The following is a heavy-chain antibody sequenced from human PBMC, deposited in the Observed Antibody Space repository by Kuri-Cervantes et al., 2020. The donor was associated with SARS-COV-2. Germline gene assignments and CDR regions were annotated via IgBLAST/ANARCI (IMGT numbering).Heavy chain of an antibody. CDR2: VNHNGGA. J-gene: IGHJ5*02. Sequence: SETLSLTCAVYGGSLSGSYWSWIRQSPGKRLEWIGEVNHNGGANYNPSLTSRVTISVDPSKAQFSLKLSSVTAADTAVYYCARYITMVRGVIITSSRFDPWGQGTLVTVSS. V-gene: IGHV4-34*01. D-gene: IGHD3-10*01. CDR3: ARYITMVRGVIITSSRFDP. CDR1: GGSLSGSY.